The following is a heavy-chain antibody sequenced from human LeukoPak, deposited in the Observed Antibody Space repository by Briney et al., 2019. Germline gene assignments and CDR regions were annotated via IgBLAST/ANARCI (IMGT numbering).Heavy chain of an antibody. V-gene: IGHV3-21*01. CDR2: ISSSSNYI. CDR1: GFTFSSYS. Sequence: GGSLRLSCAASGFTFSSYSMNWVRQAPGKGLEWVSSISSSSNYIYYADSVKGRFTLSRDNAKSSLYLQMNSLRAEDTAVYYCARPYYYGSGSFRGMDVWGQGTTVTVSS. D-gene: IGHD3-10*01. CDR3: ARPYYYGSGSFRGMDV. J-gene: IGHJ6*02.